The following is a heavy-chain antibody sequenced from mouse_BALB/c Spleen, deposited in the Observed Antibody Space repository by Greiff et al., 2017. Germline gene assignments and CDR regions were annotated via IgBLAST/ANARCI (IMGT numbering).Heavy chain of an antibody. Sequence: DVKLQESGGGLVQPGGSLKLSCAASGFTFSSYGMSWVRQTPDKRLELVATINSNGGSTYYPDSVKGRFTISRDNAKNTLYLQMSSLKSEDTAMYYCARVLRAWFAYWGQGTLVTVSA. D-gene: IGHD1-1*01. CDR2: INSNGGST. J-gene: IGHJ3*01. CDR3: ARVLRAWFAY. V-gene: IGHV5-6-3*01. CDR1: GFTFSSYG.